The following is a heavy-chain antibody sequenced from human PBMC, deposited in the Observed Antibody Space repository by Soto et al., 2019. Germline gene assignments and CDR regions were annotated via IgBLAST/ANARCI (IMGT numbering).Heavy chain of an antibody. CDR1: GFTFSSYT. Sequence: EVQLLESGGGLVQPGGSLRLSCAASGFTFSSYTMSWVRQAPGQGLEWVSAISGSGGTTYYADSVKGRFTYSRDNSKNTRYLQMNSLRAQDTAVYYCEKTANGWFSVFDIWGQGTRVTVSS. CDR2: ISGSGGTT. V-gene: IGHV3-23*01. CDR3: EKTANGWFSVFDI. J-gene: IGHJ3*02. D-gene: IGHD6-19*01.